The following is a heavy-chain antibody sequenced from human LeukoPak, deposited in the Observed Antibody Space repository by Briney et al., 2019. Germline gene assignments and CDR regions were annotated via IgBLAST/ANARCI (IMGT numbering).Heavy chain of an antibody. J-gene: IGHJ4*02. CDR3: ASRGSNDY. V-gene: IGHV3-48*01. CDR2: ISSSSGTI. CDR1: GFTFSSYS. Sequence: PGGSLRLSCAASGFTFSSYSMNWVRQAPGKGLEWVSYISSSSGTIYYADSVKGRFTISRDNAKNSLYLQMNSLRAEDTAVYYCASRGSNDYWGQGTLVTVSS.